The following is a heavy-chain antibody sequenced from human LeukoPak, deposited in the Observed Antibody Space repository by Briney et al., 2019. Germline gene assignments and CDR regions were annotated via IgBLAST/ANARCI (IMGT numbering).Heavy chain of an antibody. CDR1: GFTFSSYA. CDR2: ISGSGGST. J-gene: IGHJ4*02. V-gene: IGHV3-23*01. D-gene: IGHD3-10*01. CDR3: ARGPAYGARSDYLDY. Sequence: GGSLRLSCAASGFTFSSYAMSWVRQAPGKGLGWVSAISGSGGSTYYADSVKGRFTISRDNAKNSLYLQMNSLRAEGTAVYYCARGPAYGARSDYLDYWGQGTLVTVSS.